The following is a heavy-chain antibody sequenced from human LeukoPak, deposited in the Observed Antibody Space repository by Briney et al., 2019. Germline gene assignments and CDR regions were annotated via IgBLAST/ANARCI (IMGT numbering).Heavy chain of an antibody. D-gene: IGHD3-3*01. CDR1: RGSPSGFN. CDR3: ARVRHDPLEYGYYMDV. CDR2: LKLAVKT. J-gene: IGHJ6*03. V-gene: IGHV4-34*01. Sequence: ETLSVSCADDRGSPSGFNWSWIRPTPPKGLERIAELKLAVKTNYNQSLTDYNPSLKSRVSISVDSSKKELSLRVSSMTAADTGVYYCARVRHDPLEYGYYMDVWGKGTAVTVSS.